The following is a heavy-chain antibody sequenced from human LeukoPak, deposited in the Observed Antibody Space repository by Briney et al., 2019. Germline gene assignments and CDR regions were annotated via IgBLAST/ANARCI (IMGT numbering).Heavy chain of an antibody. Sequence: GGSLRLSCAASGFTFSSYEMNWVRQAPGKGLEWVSYISSSGSTIYYADSVKGRFTISRDNSKNTLYLQMNSLRVEDTAVYYCAKIAETSGTYGQGFDYWGQGTLVTVSS. CDR1: GFTFSSYE. CDR2: ISSSGSTI. J-gene: IGHJ4*02. CDR3: AKIAETSGTYGQGFDY. D-gene: IGHD1-26*01. V-gene: IGHV3-48*03.